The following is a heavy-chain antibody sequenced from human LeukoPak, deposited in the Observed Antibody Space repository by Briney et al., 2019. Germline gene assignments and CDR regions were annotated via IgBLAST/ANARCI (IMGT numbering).Heavy chain of an antibody. CDR1: GFTDG. J-gene: IGHJ5*02. D-gene: IGHD3-10*02. CDR3: ASHFCSGSNNWFDP. CDR2: ISGSGEDT. Sequence: GGSLRLSCAASGFTDGMSWVRQAPGTRLEWVSAISGSGEDTFYADSVKGRFNISRDNSKNTLYLQMNSMRAEDTAVYSCASHFCSGSNNWFDPWGQGTLVTVFS. V-gene: IGHV3-23*01.